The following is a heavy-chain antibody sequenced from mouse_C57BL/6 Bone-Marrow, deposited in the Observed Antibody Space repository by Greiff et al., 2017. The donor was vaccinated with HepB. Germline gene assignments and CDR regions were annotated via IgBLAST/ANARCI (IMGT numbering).Heavy chain of an antibody. V-gene: IGHV1-7*01. CDR2: INPSSGYT. CDR1: GYTFTSYW. J-gene: IGHJ4*01. D-gene: IGHD2-2*01. Sequence: VQLQQSGAELAKPGASVKLSCKASGYTFTSYWMHWVKQRPGQGLEWIGYINPSSGYTKYNQKFKDKATLTADKSSSTAYMQLSSLTYEDSAVYYRSTMVTTTAMDYWGQGTSVTVSS. CDR3: STMVTTTAMDY.